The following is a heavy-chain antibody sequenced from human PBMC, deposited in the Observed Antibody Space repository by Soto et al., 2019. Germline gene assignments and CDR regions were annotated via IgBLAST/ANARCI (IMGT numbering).Heavy chain of an antibody. Sequence: PSETLSLTCTVSGGSISSSCNHWGWIRQPPGKGLEWIGNIYYSENTHYNPSLKSRVTISVDRSKNQFTLQLTSVTVEDTAVYYCATSYGNAWYTYWGQGTQVTVSS. CDR3: ATSYGNAWYTY. CDR2: IYYSENT. J-gene: IGHJ4*02. D-gene: IGHD6-13*01. CDR1: GGSISSSCNH. V-gene: IGHV4-39*06.